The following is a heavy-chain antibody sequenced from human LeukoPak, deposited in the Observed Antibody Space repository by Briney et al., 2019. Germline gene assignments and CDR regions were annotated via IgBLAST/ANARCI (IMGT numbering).Heavy chain of an antibody. J-gene: IGHJ5*02. CDR2: INHSGST. CDR3: ATRGSGWYRGWFDP. CDR1: GFTFSSYG. Sequence: GSLRLSCAASGFTFSSYGMSWVRQPPGKGLEWIGEINHSGSTNYNPSLKSRVTISVDTSKNQFSLKLSSVTAADTAVYYCATRGSGWYRGWFDPWGQGTLVTVSS. D-gene: IGHD6-19*01. V-gene: IGHV4-34*08.